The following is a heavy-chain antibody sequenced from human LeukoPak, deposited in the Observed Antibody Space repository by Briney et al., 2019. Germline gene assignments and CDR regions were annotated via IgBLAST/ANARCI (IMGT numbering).Heavy chain of an antibody. Sequence: GESLKISCKGSGYTFNKYWIGWVRQMPGKGLEWMGITYPDDSDTRYSPSFQGQVTISADKSISTAYLQWSSLQASDTAMYCSGGRCYGPAEGAFDIWGQGTMVTVSS. V-gene: IGHV5-51*01. CDR2: TYPDDSDT. J-gene: IGHJ3*02. CDR3: GGRCYGPAEGAFDI. D-gene: IGHD2-15*01. CDR1: GYTFNKYW.